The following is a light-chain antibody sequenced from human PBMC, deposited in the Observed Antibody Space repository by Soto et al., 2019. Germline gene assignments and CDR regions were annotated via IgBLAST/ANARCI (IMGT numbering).Light chain of an antibody. V-gene: IGKV1D-13*01. CDR2: SAS. Sequence: AIQLTQSPSFLSASVGDRVTIACRASQDIGTALAWYHQKPGRAPELLIYSASTLHSGVPSRFAGGGSGTDFTLTISILQPEDFADYYCQQFKDSPLTLGGGTKVQF. CDR1: QDIGTA. J-gene: IGKJ4*01. CDR3: QQFKDSPLT.